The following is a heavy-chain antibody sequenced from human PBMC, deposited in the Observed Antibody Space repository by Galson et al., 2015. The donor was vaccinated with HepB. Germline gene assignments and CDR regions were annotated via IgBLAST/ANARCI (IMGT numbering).Heavy chain of an antibody. V-gene: IGHV3-30*18. Sequence: SLRLSCAASGITFSSYGMHGVRQAPGKGLEWVTVISYDGGTKYYADSVKGRFTISRDNSKNTVYLHMNSLRAEDTAVYYCAKANDFWTAFSGDYWGQGTLVTVSS. CDR3: AKANDFWTAFSGDY. D-gene: IGHD3/OR15-3a*01. J-gene: IGHJ4*02. CDR2: ISYDGGTK. CDR1: GITFSSYG.